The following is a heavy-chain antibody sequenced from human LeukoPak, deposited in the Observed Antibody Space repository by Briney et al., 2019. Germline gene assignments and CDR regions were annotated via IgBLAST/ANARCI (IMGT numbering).Heavy chain of an antibody. CDR2: IIPIFGTA. V-gene: IGHV1-69*13. Sequence: SVKVSCEASGGTFSSYAISWVRQAPGQGLEWVGGIIPIFGTANYAQKFQGRVTITADESTSTAYMELSSLRSEDTAVYYCAGGELEGTYDYWGQGTLVTVSS. D-gene: IGHD3-16*01. CDR3: AGGELEGTYDY. J-gene: IGHJ4*02. CDR1: GGTFSSYA.